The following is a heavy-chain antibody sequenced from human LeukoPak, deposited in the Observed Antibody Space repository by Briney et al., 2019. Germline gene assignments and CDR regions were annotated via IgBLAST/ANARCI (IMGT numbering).Heavy chain of an antibody. Sequence: PGGSLRLSCAVSGFTFSSYAMSWVRQAPGKGLEWVSAISGSGGSTYYADSVKGRFTISRDNSKNTLYLQMNSLRAEDTAVYYCAKAAGVRGVIIPSYYYYGMDVWGQGTTVTVSS. J-gene: IGHJ6*02. D-gene: IGHD3-10*01. CDR2: ISGSGGST. CDR3: AKAAGVRGVIIPSYYYYGMDV. CDR1: GFTFSSYA. V-gene: IGHV3-23*01.